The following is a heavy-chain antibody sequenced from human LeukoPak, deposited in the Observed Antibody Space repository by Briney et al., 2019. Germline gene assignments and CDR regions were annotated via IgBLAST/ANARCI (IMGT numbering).Heavy chain of an antibody. V-gene: IGHV4-39*01. D-gene: IGHD4-23*01. CDR1: GDSISSSSYY. CDR3: ARHPPTVGNWLDP. Sequence: WETLSLTCTVSGDSISSSSYYWGWIRQPPGKGLEWIGSIYYSGSTYYNPSLKSRVTISVDTSKSQFSLKLSSVTAADTAVYYCARHPPTVGNWLDPWGQGTLVTVSS. J-gene: IGHJ5*02. CDR2: IYYSGST.